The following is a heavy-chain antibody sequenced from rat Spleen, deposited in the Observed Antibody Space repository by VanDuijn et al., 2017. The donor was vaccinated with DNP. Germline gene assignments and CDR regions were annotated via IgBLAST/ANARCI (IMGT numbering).Heavy chain of an antibody. V-gene: IGHV5S11*01. CDR1: GFPFSDYD. CDR3: AKAGGYSPWYFDY. Sequence: EVQLVESGGGLVQPGRSLRLSCAASGFPFSDYDMAWVRQAPTKGLEWVTTITTSGGTTFYRDSVRGRFTVSRDYARSTLYLQMDSLRSEETATYYCAKAGGYSPWYFDYWGQGVMVTVSS. CDR2: ITTSGGTT. J-gene: IGHJ2*01. D-gene: IGHD1-11*01.